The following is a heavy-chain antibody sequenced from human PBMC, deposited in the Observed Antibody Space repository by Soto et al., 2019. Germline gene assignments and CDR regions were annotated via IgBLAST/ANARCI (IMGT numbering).Heavy chain of an antibody. V-gene: IGHV1-69*02. Sequence: SVKVSCKASGYTFTKFHIHWVRQAPGQGLEWMGRIIPILGIANYAQKFQGRVTITADKSTSTAYMELSSLRSEDTAVYYCARHPVGDDPVGVACFEYWGQGTLVPVSS. CDR2: IIPILGIA. CDR3: ARHPVGDDPVGVACFEY. J-gene: IGHJ4*02. D-gene: IGHD1-26*01. CDR1: GYTFTKFH.